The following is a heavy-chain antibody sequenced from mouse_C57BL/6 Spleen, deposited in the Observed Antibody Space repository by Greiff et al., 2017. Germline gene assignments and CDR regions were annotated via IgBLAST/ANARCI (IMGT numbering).Heavy chain of an antibody. D-gene: IGHD1-1*01. Sequence: QVQLQQPGAELVMPGASVTLSCTASGYTFTSYWMHWVMQRPGQGLVWIGEIDPSDSYTNYNQKFKGKSTLTVDKSSSPAYLQLSSLTSEDSAVYYCARRLRGYAMDYWGQGTSVTVSS. V-gene: IGHV1-69*01. CDR1: GYTFTSYW. J-gene: IGHJ4*01. CDR2: IDPSDSYT. CDR3: ARRLRGYAMDY.